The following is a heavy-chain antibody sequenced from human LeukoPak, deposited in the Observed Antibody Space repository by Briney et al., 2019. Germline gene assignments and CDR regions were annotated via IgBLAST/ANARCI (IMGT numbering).Heavy chain of an antibody. CDR2: IYWNDDK. J-gene: IGHJ3*02. D-gene: IGHD6-6*01. CDR3: AHRPIGPFLIAARPYDAFDI. Sequence: SGPTLVKPTQTLTLTCTFSGFSLSTSGVGVGWIRQPPGKALEWLALIYWNDDKRYSPSLKSRLTIAKDTPKNQVVLTMTNMDPVDTATYYCAHRPIGPFLIAARPYDAFDIWGQGTMVTVSS. CDR1: GFSLSTSGVG. V-gene: IGHV2-5*01.